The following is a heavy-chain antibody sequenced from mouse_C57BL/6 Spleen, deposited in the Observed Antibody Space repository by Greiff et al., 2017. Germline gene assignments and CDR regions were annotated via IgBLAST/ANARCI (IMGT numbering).Heavy chain of an antibody. V-gene: IGHV3-6*01. Sequence: EVQLQESGPGLVKPSQSLSLTCSVTGYSITSGYYWNWIRQFPGNKLEWMGYISYDGSNNYNPSLKNRISITRDTSKNQFFLKLNSVTSEETATYYCARMDYSNYFDYWGQGTTLTVSS. CDR1: GYSITSGYY. CDR2: ISYDGSN. J-gene: IGHJ2*01. CDR3: ARMDYSNYFDY. D-gene: IGHD2-5*01.